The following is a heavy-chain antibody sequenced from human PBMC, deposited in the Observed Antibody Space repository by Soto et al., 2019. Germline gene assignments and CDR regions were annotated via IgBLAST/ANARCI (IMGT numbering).Heavy chain of an antibody. V-gene: IGHV1-8*01. CDR2: MNPNSGNT. Sequence: ASVKVSCKASGYTFTSYDINWVRQATGQGLEWMGWMNPNSGNTGYAQKFQGRVTMTRNTSISTAYMELSSLRSEDTAVYYCARGYDFWSGYYTTHGMDVWGQGTTVTVSS. CDR1: GYTFTSYD. J-gene: IGHJ6*02. D-gene: IGHD3-3*01. CDR3: ARGYDFWSGYYTTHGMDV.